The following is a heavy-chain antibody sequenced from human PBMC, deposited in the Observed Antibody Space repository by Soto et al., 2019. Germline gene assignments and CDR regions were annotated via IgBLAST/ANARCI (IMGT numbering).Heavy chain of an antibody. CDR1: GFIFSDYT. CDR2: ISSSGGAI. V-gene: IGHV3-48*04. CDR3: ARDHGGSTWFGGVYYFFGMDV. J-gene: IGHJ6*02. Sequence: EVQLVESGGDLVQPGGSLRLSCAASGFIFSDYTMTWVRQAPGRGLEFVSHISSSGGAIFYAESVKGRFTVSRDNAKNSLYVQMNSLIAEDTAVYFCARDHGGSTWFGGVYYFFGMDVWGQGTAVTVSS. D-gene: IGHD3-16*01.